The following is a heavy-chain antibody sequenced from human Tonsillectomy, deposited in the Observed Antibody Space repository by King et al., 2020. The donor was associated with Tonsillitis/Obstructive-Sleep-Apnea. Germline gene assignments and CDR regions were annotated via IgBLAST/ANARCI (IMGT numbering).Heavy chain of an antibody. J-gene: IGHJ4*02. CDR2: LNPKGGAA. CDR1: GYSFIDYY. D-gene: IGHD5-18*01. CDR3: ARDRVRENYGYDY. Sequence: VQLVESETEVTKPGASVTVSCKASGYSFIDYYIHWVRQAPGQGLEWLGWLNPKGGAAYYAQKFQGRVTMTRDTSISTAYMDRSRLTSDDTAVYYCARDRVRENYGYDYGGQGALAT. V-gene: IGHV1-2*02.